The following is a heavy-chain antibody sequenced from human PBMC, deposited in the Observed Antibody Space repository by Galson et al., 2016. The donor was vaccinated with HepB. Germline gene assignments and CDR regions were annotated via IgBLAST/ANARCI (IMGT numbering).Heavy chain of an antibody. J-gene: IGHJ1*01. CDR2: INWNGDST. CDR1: GLTFEDFS. D-gene: IGHD6-19*01. V-gene: IGHV3-43*01. CDR3: AKGVALWYSSGRGERYFQH. Sequence: SLRLSCAASGLTFEDFSMHWVRQVPGKGLEWVSCINWNGDSTYYADSVKGRFTISRDNKKNSLYLQMNSLRTEDTALYYCAKGVALWYSSGRGERYFQHWGQGTLVTVSS.